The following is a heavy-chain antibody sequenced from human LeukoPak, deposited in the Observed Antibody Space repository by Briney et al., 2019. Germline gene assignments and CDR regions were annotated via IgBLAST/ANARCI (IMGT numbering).Heavy chain of an antibody. CDR3: ARVVSGGCKFDS. CDR2: IYYSGST. D-gene: IGHD1-26*01. Sequence: SETLSLTCTVSGGSISSYYWSWIRQPPGKGLEWIGYIYYSGSTNYNPSLKSRVTISVDTSKNQFSLKLSSVTAADTAVYYCARVVSGGCKFDSWGQGALGTVSS. V-gene: IGHV4-59*01. J-gene: IGHJ4*02. CDR1: GGSISSYY.